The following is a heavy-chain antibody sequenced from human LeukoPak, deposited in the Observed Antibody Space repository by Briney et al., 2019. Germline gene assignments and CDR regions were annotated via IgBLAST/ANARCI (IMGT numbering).Heavy chain of an antibody. CDR2: IYYSGST. Sequence: SETLSLTCTVSGGSISSSSYDWGWIRQPPGKGLEWIGSIYYSGSTYYNPSLKSRVTISVDTSKNQFSLKLSSVTAADTAVYYCARTPSMVVTSEVYWGQGTLVTVSS. V-gene: IGHV4-39*01. J-gene: IGHJ4*02. CDR1: GGSISSSSYD. D-gene: IGHD4-23*01. CDR3: ARTPSMVVTSEVY.